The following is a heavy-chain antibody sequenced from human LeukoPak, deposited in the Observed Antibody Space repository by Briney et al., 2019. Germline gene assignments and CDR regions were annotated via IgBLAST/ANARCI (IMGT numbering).Heavy chain of an antibody. D-gene: IGHD3-16*01. CDR1: GFTFSDSA. CDR2: IRGKGFSDPP. J-gene: IGHJ5*02. V-gene: IGHV3-73*01. Sequence: QPGGSLRLSCAASGFTFSDSAIHWVRQASGKGLEWVGRIRGKGFSDPPAYAASVKDRFTISRDDSESTAYLQMNSLKAEDTAVYYCTVPQSGGNWFDPWGPGTHVTVSS. CDR3: TVPQSGGNWFDP.